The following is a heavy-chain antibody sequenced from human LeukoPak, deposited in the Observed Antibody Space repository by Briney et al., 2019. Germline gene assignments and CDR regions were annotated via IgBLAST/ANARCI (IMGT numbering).Heavy chain of an antibody. Sequence: PSETLCLTCAVSGYSISSGYYWGWIRQPPGRGLEGIGSIYHSGSTYYSPSLKSRVTISVDTSKNQFSLKLSSVTAADTAVYYCERPSHSIVGATRVDYWGQGTLVTVSS. J-gene: IGHJ4*02. CDR3: ERPSHSIVGATRVDY. CDR1: GYSISSGYY. D-gene: IGHD1-26*01. CDR2: IYHSGST. V-gene: IGHV4-38-2*01.